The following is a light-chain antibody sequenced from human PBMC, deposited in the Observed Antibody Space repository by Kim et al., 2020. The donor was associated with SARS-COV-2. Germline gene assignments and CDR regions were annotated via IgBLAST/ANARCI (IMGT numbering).Light chain of an antibody. V-gene: IGLV3-21*01. CDR1: NIGTKS. J-gene: IGLJ1*01. CDR2: FDN. Sequence: APGKTASITCGGNNIGTKSIHWYQQKPGQAPVLLIYFDNDRPSGIPGRFSGSNSGNTATLSISRVEAADEADYYCQVWDSTSDHYVFGTGTQLTVL. CDR3: QVWDSTSDHYV.